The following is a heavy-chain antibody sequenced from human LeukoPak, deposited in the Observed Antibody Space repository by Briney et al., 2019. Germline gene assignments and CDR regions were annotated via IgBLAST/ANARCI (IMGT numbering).Heavy chain of an antibody. V-gene: IGHV4-4*02. CDR1: GGSISSSNW. D-gene: IGHD3-22*01. CDR2: IYHSGST. Sequence: SGTLSLTCAVSGGSISSSNWWSWVRQPPGKGLEWIGEIYHSGSTNYNPSLKSRVTISVDKSKNQFSLKLSSVTAADTAVYYCARTYCYDSSGYAPANWFDPWGQGTLVTVSS. J-gene: IGHJ5*02. CDR3: ARTYCYDSSGYAPANWFDP.